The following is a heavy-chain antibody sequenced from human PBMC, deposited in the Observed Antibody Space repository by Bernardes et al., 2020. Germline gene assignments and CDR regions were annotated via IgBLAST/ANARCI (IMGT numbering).Heavy chain of an antibody. CDR3: AKDLEVTKYPTPRFDY. D-gene: IGHD2-21*02. CDR2: ISGRGVSR. V-gene: IGHV3-23*01. CDR1: GFTFNNYA. J-gene: IGHJ4*02. Sequence: GGSLRLSCAASGFTFNNYAMHWVRQTPGKGLEWVSSISGRGVSRYFADSVRGRFTISRDNSQNTLYLEMSSLRAEDTAVYYCAKDLEVTKYPTPRFDYWGQGALVTVSS.